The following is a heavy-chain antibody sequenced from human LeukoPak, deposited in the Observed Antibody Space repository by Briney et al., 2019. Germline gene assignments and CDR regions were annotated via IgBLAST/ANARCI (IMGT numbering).Heavy chain of an antibody. Sequence: SETLSLTCTVSGGSISSGDYYWSWIRQPPGKGLEWIGYIYYSGSTYYNPSLKSRVTISVDTSKNQFSLKLSSVTAADTAVYYCASTIPAAMAQAFDLWGQGTMVTVSS. CDR3: ASTIPAAMAQAFDL. CDR2: IYYSGST. D-gene: IGHD2-2*01. CDR1: GGSISSGDYY. V-gene: IGHV4-30-4*08. J-gene: IGHJ3*01.